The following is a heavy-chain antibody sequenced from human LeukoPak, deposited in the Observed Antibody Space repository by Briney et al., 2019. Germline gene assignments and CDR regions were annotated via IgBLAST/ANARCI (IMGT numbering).Heavy chain of an antibody. CDR2: ISSSSSYI. Sequence: KPGGSLRLSCAASGFTFSSYGMHWVRQAPGKGLEWVSSISSSSSYIYYADSVKGRFTISRDNAKNSLYLQMNSLRAEDTAVYYCARDGHSYGYGYYWGQGTLVTVSS. D-gene: IGHD5-18*01. CDR1: GFTFSSYG. V-gene: IGHV3-21*01. CDR3: ARDGHSYGYGYY. J-gene: IGHJ4*02.